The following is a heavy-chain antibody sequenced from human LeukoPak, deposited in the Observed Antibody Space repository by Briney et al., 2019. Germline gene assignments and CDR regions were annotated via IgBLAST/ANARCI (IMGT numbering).Heavy chain of an antibody. J-gene: IGHJ3*01. Sequence: PSQTLFLTCTVSGVSISIDYYWGWIRQTPGKGPGLEWIGYIFYSGNTNYNASLKSRATITIDTSKNEFSLQLISVTAADTAIYFCARGRSNAFDVWGPGTVVTVSS. CDR2: IFYSGNT. CDR1: GVSISIDYY. V-gene: IGHV4-30-4*01. D-gene: IGHD5/OR15-5a*01. CDR3: ARGRSNAFDV.